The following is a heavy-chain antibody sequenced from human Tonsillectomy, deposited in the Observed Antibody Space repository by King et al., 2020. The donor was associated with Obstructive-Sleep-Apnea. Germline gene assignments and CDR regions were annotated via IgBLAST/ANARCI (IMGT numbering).Heavy chain of an antibody. CDR2: IQYSGGP. CDR1: GGSITSHH. CDR3: AREGGGGVDY. D-gene: IGHD3-16*01. Sequence: VQLQESGPGLGKPSETLSLTCTVSGGSITSHHWSWIRQPPGKGLEGIGFIQYSGGPDYSPSLKSRVSMSADTSKNHLALKLTSVTVADTAVYYCAREGGGGVDYWGQGILVTVSS. J-gene: IGHJ4*02. V-gene: IGHV4-59*11.